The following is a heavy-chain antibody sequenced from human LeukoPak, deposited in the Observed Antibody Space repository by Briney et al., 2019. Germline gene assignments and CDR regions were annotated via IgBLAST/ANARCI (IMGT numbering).Heavy chain of an antibody. V-gene: IGHV3-74*01. CDR3: AREGGIGGAFNP. CDR2: INSDGSST. Sequence: GGSLRLSCAASGFTFRSYWMLWVRQAPGKGLVWVSRINSDGSSTSYADSVKGRFTISRDNAKNTLYLQMNSLRAEDTAVYYCAREGGIGGAFNPWGQGTLVTVSS. CDR1: GFTFRSYW. J-gene: IGHJ5*02. D-gene: IGHD1-26*01.